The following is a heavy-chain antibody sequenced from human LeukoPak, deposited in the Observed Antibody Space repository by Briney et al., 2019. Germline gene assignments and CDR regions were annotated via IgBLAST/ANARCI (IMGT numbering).Heavy chain of an antibody. CDR1: GFTFSSYG. D-gene: IGHD6-19*01. V-gene: IGHV3-33*01. CDR3: ARDWAVAGSFDY. Sequence: GGSLRLSCAASGFTFSSYGMHWVRQAPGQGLEWVAVIWYDGSNKYYADSVKGRFTISRDNSKNTLYLQMNSLRAEDTVVYYCARDWAVAGSFDYWGQGTLVTVSS. J-gene: IGHJ4*02. CDR2: IWYDGSNK.